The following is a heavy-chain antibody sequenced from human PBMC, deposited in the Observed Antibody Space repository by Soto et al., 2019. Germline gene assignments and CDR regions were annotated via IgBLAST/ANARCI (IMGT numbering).Heavy chain of an antibody. J-gene: IGHJ6*02. CDR3: ARARLSNGDPNIYFFYGLDV. Sequence: QVQLVQSGAEVKRPGSSVKVSCKASGDMFRNSAFTWVRQAPGQGLAWMGVIIPLFRKTDVAQKFQGRVNLKADESTSSIYMEVSSLTSEDTAVYYCARARLSNGDPNIYFFYGLDVWGQGTTITVSS. V-gene: IGHV1-69*01. D-gene: IGHD3-10*01. CDR2: IIPLFRKT. CDR1: GDMFRNSA.